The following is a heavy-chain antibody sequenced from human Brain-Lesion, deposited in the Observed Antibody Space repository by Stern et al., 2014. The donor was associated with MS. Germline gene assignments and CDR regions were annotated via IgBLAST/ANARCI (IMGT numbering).Heavy chain of an antibody. J-gene: IGHJ4*02. CDR1: GGSINTNNYY. CDR2: IYSSGST. Sequence: QVQLQESGPGLVKPSETLSLTCTVSGGSINTNNYYWGWIRPPPGKGLEWIGNIYSSGSTFYSPSLKSRVTMSVDTSKNQFSLQLSLVTAADTAVYYCARTGDDFGDYSLSYWGQGTLVTVSS. V-gene: IGHV4-39*01. CDR3: ARTGDDFGDYSLSY. D-gene: IGHD4-17*01.